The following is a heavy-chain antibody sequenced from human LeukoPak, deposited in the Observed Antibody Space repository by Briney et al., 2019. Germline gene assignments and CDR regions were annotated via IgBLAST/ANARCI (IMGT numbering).Heavy chain of an antibody. CDR3: ARDDNLRGIYVMDV. D-gene: IGHD3-10*01. V-gene: IGHV3-74*01. J-gene: IGHJ6*02. Sequence: PGGSLRLSCAASGFTFRSYWMHWVRHAPGKGLVWVSHINSDGSSTGFADSVKGRFTISRDNAKNTLYLQMNSLRAEDTAVYYCARDDNLRGIYVMDVWGQGTTVTVSS. CDR2: INSDGSST. CDR1: GFTFRSYW.